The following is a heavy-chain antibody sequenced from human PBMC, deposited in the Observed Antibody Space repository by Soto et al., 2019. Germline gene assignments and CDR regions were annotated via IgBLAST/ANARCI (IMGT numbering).Heavy chain of an antibody. D-gene: IGHD6-19*01. CDR2: IYYSGST. J-gene: IGHJ4*02. CDR3: ARREGSGWLGGFDY. Sequence: QLQLQESGPGLVKPSETLSLTCTVSGGSISSSSYYWGWIRQPPGKGLEWIGSIYYSGSTYYNPSLKSRVTISVDTSKNQFSLKLSSVTAADTAVYYCARREGSGWLGGFDYWGQGTLVTVSS. V-gene: IGHV4-39*01. CDR1: GGSISSSSYY.